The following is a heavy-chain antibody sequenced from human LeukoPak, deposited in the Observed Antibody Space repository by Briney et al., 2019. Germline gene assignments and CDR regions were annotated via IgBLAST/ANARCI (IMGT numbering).Heavy chain of an antibody. CDR3: GRVYCSTTSCYDYYDYYMDV. J-gene: IGHJ6*03. CDR1: GFILDYHG. CDR2: TNCEGACT. V-gene: IGHV3-20*04. Sequence: GGSLRLSCAASGFILDYHGMSWVRHVPGKGLEWVCGTNCEGACTGYADSVKGRFTISRDNVKNFLYLQMNSLRVEDTALYFCGRVYCSTTSCYDYYDYYMDVWGKGTTVTVSS. D-gene: IGHD2-2*01.